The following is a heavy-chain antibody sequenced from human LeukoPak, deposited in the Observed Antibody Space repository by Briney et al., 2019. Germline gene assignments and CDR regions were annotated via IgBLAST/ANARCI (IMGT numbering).Heavy chain of an antibody. Sequence: PSETLSLTCTVSGGSISSYYWSWIWQPPGKGLEWIGYIYYSGSTNYNPSLKSRVTISVDTSKNQFSLKLSSVTAADTAVYYCARVEGWTTPTGFHYYGMDVWGQGTTVTVSS. V-gene: IGHV4-59*01. CDR3: ARVEGWTTPTGFHYYGMDV. J-gene: IGHJ6*02. D-gene: IGHD4-17*01. CDR1: GGSISSYY. CDR2: IYYSGST.